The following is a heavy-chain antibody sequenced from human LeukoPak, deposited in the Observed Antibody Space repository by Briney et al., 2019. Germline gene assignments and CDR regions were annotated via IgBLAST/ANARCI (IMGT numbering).Heavy chain of an antibody. V-gene: IGHV1-2*02. J-gene: IGHJ4*02. CDR1: GYTFTSCG. CDR3: AIIDDYGDYYFDY. Sequence: ASVKVSCKASGYTFTSCGISWVRQAPGQGLEWMGWINPNSGGTNYAQKFQGRVTMTRDTSISTAYMELSRLRSDDTAVYYCAIIDDYGDYYFDYWGQGTLVTVSS. D-gene: IGHD4-17*01. CDR2: INPNSGGT.